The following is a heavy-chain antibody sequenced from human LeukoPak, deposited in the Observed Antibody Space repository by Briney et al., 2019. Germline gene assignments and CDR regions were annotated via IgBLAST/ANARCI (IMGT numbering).Heavy chain of an antibody. J-gene: IGHJ4*02. D-gene: IGHD5-18*01. CDR2: INDSGST. CDR3: ARDQRYSYATDY. CDR1: GGSFSGYY. V-gene: IGHV4-34*01. Sequence: SETLSLTCGVFGGSFSGYYWTWIRQPPGKGLEWIGEINDSGSTNYNPSLKSRVTISVDTSKNQFSLKLSSVTAADTAVYYCARDQRYSYATDYWGQGTLVTVSS.